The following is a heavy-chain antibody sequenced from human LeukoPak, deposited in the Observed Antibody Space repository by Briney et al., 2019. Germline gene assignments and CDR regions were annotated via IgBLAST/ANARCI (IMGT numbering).Heavy chain of an antibody. CDR3: AREGVNYDSSGLYY. D-gene: IGHD3-22*01. J-gene: IGHJ4*02. CDR1: GFTFSSYW. CDR2: IKQDGSVK. Sequence: GGSLRLSCAASGFTFSSYWMSWVRQAPGKGLEWVANIKQDGSVKYYVDSVKGRFTISRDNAKNSLYLQMNSLRAEDTAVYYCAREGVNYDSSGLYYWGQGTLVTVSS. V-gene: IGHV3-7*01.